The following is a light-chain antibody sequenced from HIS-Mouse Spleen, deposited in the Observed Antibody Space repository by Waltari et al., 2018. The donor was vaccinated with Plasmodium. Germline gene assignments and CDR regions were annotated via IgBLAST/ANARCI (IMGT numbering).Light chain of an antibody. V-gene: IGKV1-39*01. J-gene: IGKJ1*01. CDR1: QSISSY. Sequence: IQMTQSPSSFPASLEAGLTITCRARQSISSYLNWYQQKPGKAPKLLIYAASSLQRGVPSRFSGSGSGTDFTLSISSLQPEDFATYYCQQSYSTWTFGQGTKVEIK. CDR2: AAS. CDR3: QQSYSTWT.